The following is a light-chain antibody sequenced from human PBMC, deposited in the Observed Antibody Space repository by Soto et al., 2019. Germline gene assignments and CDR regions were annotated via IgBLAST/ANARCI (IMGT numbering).Light chain of an antibody. CDR3: QQYNTYPLT. V-gene: IGKV1-5*03. Sequence: DIQMTQSPSTLSASVGDRVTITCRASQSISTWLAWYQQKPGKAPKLLIYKASNLEGGVPSRFSGSGSGTEFNLTISSLQPDDFATYYCQQYNTYPLTFGGGTRVEIK. CDR1: QSISTW. J-gene: IGKJ4*01. CDR2: KAS.